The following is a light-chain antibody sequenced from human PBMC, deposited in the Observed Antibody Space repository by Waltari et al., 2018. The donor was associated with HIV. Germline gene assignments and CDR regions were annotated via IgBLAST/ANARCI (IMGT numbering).Light chain of an antibody. Sequence: SELTPDPAVSVALGQTVSITCQGDSLRTYYASWYLQKPGQAPVLVISPIHNRHSGIPDRFSGSSSGHTASLTITGAQAEDEGDYYCSSRVRAGHHVVFGGGTKLTVL. CDR1: SLRTYY. CDR3: SSRVRAGHHVV. CDR2: PIH. J-gene: IGLJ3*02. V-gene: IGLV3-19*01.